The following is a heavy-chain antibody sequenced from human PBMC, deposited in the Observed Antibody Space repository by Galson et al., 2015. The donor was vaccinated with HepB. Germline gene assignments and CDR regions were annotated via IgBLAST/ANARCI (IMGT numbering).Heavy chain of an antibody. CDR2: INPNSGGT. CDR1: GYTFTGYY. CDR3: AREKKDSSGYYLEDAFDI. V-gene: IGHV1-2*06. J-gene: IGHJ3*02. D-gene: IGHD3-22*01. Sequence: SVKVSCKASGYTFTGYYMHWVRQAPGQGLEWMGRINPNSGGTNYAQKLQGRVTMTRDTSISTAYVELSRLRSDDTAVYYCAREKKDSSGYYLEDAFDIWGQGTMVTVSS.